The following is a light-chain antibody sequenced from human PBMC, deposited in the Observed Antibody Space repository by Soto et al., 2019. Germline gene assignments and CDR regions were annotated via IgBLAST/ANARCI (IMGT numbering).Light chain of an antibody. CDR3: QQRSTWPT. CDR2: GAS. CDR1: QSVGGS. Sequence: ETVLTQSPGTLSLSPGERATLSCRASQSVGGSLAWYQQRPGQAPRLLIYGASSRATGIPDRFSGSGSGTDFTLTISSLEPEDFALYYCQQRSTWPTFGQGTRLEIK. V-gene: IGKV3-11*01. J-gene: IGKJ5*01.